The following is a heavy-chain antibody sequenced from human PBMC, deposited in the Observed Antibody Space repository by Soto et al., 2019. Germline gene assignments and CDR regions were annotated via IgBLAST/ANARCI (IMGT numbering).Heavy chain of an antibody. CDR1: GFTFSSYG. CDR3: AKRQYCSGGSCYYYYYGMDV. D-gene: IGHD2-15*01. CDR2: ISYDGSNK. V-gene: IGHV3-30*18. J-gene: IGHJ6*02. Sequence: QVQLVESGGGVVQPGRSLRLSCAASGFTFSSYGMHWVRQAPGKGLEWVAVISYDGSNKYYADSVKGRFTISRDNSKNPXYXXMNSLRAEDTAVYYCAKRQYCSGGSCYYYYYGMDVWGQGTTVTVSS.